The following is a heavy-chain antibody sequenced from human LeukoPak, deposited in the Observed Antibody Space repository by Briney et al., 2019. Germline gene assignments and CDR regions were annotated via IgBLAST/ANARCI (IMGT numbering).Heavy chain of an antibody. D-gene: IGHD5-12*01. J-gene: IGHJ5*02. CDR2: IYTSGST. CDR1: GGSISSGSYY. Sequence: SETLSLTCTVSGGSISSGSYYWSWIRQPAGKGLEWIGRIYTSGSTNYNPSLKSRVTISVDTSKNQFSLKLSSVTAADTAVYYCARDLGYGNWFDPWGQGTLVTVPS. V-gene: IGHV4-61*02. CDR3: ARDLGYGNWFDP.